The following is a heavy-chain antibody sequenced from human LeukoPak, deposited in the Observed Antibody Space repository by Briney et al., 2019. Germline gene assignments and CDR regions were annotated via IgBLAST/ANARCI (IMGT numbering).Heavy chain of an antibody. CDR1: GGTFSSYA. CDR3: ASGYSNAYY. CDR2: IIPIFGTA. D-gene: IGHD6-13*01. J-gene: IGHJ4*02. V-gene: IGHV1-69*05. Sequence: ASVKVSCKASGGTFSSYAISWVRQAPGQGLEWMGGIIPIFGTANYAQKFKGRVTLTRDMSTSTDYLELSSLRSEDTAVYYCASGYSNAYYWGQGTLVTVSS.